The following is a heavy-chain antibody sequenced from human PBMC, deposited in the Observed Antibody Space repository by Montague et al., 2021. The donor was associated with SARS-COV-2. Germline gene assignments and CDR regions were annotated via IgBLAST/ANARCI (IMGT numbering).Heavy chain of an antibody. J-gene: IGHJ6*01. CDR3: ARDRPPVATAFYYYSDGMDA. Sequence: TLSLTCTVSGGSISSGCYYWSWIRQPAGQGLEWIGRIYTSASTNYNPYLKSRVTISVDTSKNQFSLKLSSVTAADTAVYYCARDRPPVATAFYYYSDGMDAWGQGTTVTVSS. CDR1: GGSISSGCYY. CDR2: IYTSAST. V-gene: IGHV4-61*02. D-gene: IGHD5-12*01.